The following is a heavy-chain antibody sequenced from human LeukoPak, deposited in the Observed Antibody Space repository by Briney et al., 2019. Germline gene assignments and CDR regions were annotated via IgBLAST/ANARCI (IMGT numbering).Heavy chain of an antibody. Sequence: GGSLRLSCAASGLTFNRYAMHWVRQAPGKGLEWVALISYNGIKTYYSDSVRGRFTIFRDNSQDTLYLEMNSLKVDDTATYYCAKTGSGWYEYYMHVWGKGTTVTVSS. D-gene: IGHD6-19*01. CDR1: GLTFNRYA. CDR2: ISYNGIKT. CDR3: AKTGSGWYEYYMHV. V-gene: IGHV3-30*04. J-gene: IGHJ6*03.